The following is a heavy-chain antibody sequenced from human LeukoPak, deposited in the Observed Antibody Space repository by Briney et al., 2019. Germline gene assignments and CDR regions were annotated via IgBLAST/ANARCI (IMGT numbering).Heavy chain of an antibody. CDR2: INTNTGNP. J-gene: IGHJ6*03. CDR1: GYTFTSYA. CDR3: ASNREYCSSTSCSLFDMDV. D-gene: IGHD2-2*01. V-gene: IGHV7-4-1*02. Sequence: ASVKVSCKASGYTFTSYAMNWVRQAPGQGLEWMGWINTNTGNPTYAQGFTGRFVFSLDTSVSTAYLQISSLKADDTAVYYCASNREYCSSTSCSLFDMDVWGKGTTVTVSS.